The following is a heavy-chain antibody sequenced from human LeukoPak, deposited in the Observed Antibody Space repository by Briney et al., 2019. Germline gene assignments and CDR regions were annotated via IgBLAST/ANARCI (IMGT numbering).Heavy chain of an antibody. J-gene: IGHJ4*02. D-gene: IGHD1-26*01. CDR3: AREEVGAFDY. CDR2: INPNSGGT. CDR1: GYTFTGYY. V-gene: IGHV1-2*02. Sequence: ASVKVSCKASGYTFTGYYMHWVRQAPGQGLEWMGSINPNSGGTKYAQKFQGRVTMTRDTSISTGYMELNRLISDDTAVYYCAREEVGAFDYWGQGTLVTVPS.